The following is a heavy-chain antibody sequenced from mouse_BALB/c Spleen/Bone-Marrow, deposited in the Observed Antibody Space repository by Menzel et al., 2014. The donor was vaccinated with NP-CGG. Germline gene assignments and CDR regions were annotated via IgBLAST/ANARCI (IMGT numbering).Heavy chain of an antibody. CDR1: GFTFSGYA. Sequence: DVKLVESGGGLVKPGGSLKLSCAASGFTFSGYAMSWVRQTPEKRLEWVASISSGGTTYYPDSVKGRFTISRDNARNILYLQMSSLRSEDTAMYYCADITTVDYWGQGTSVTVSS. CDR2: ISSGGTT. CDR3: ADITTVDY. J-gene: IGHJ4*01. V-gene: IGHV5-6-5*01. D-gene: IGHD1-1*01.